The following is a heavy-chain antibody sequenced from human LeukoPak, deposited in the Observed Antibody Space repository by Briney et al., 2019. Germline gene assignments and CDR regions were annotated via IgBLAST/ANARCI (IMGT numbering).Heavy chain of an antibody. J-gene: IGHJ6*02. CDR2: FDPEDGET. CDR3: ATDSSRQLSMDV. D-gene: IGHD6-13*01. Sequence: ASVKVSCKASGGTFSSYAISWVRQAPGKGLEWMGGFDPEDGETIYAQKFQGRVTMTEDTSTDTAYMELSSLRSEDTAVYYCATDSSRQLSMDVWGQGTTVTVSS. V-gene: IGHV1-24*01. CDR1: GGTFSSYA.